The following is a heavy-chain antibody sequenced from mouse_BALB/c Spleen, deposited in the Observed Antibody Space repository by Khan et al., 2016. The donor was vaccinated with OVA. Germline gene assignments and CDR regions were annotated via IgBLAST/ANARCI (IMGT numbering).Heavy chain of an antibody. CDR2: ISYSGST. CDR1: GYSITSGYG. CDR3: ARTARIKY. V-gene: IGHV3-2*02. Sequence: VQLKQSGPGLVKPSQSLSLTCTVTGYSITSGYGWNWIRQFPGNKLEWMGYISYSGSTNYNPSLKSRISITLDTSENQSFLQLNSVTTEDTATYYCARTARIKYWGQGTTLTVSS. D-gene: IGHD1-2*01. J-gene: IGHJ2*01.